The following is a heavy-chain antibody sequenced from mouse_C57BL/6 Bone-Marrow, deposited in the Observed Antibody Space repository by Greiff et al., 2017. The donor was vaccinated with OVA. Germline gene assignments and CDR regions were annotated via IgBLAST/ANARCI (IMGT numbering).Heavy chain of an antibody. D-gene: IGHD2-14*01. Sequence: LEESGAELVKPGASVKMSCKASGYTFTTYPIEWMKQNHGKSLEWIGNFHPYNDDTKYNEKFKGKATLTVEKSSSTVYLELSRLTSDDSAVYYCARGIYYRGGYAMDYWGQGTSVTVSS. V-gene: IGHV1-47*01. CDR1: GYTFTTYP. CDR3: ARGIYYRGGYAMDY. CDR2: FHPYNDDT. J-gene: IGHJ4*01.